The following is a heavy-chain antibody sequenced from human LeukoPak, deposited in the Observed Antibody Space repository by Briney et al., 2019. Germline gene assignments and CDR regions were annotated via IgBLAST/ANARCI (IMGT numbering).Heavy chain of an antibody. CDR1: GFTFTSSA. Sequence: SVKVSCKASGFTFTSSAVQWVRQARGQRLEWIGWIVVGSGNTNYAQKFQERVTITRDMSTSTAYMELSSLRSEDTAVYYCAADCSGGSCQGDWGQGTLVTVSS. V-gene: IGHV1-58*01. CDR2: IVVGSGNT. CDR3: AADCSGGSCQGD. D-gene: IGHD2-15*01. J-gene: IGHJ4*02.